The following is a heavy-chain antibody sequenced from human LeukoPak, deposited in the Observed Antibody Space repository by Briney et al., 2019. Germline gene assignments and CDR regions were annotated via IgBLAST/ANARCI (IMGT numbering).Heavy chain of an antibody. J-gene: IGHJ6*03. Sequence: SETLSLTCTVSGGSISSYYWSWIRQPPGKGLEWIGYIYYSGSTNYNPSLKSRVTISVDTSKNQFSLKLSSVTAADTAVYYCARVRDSIVVVPAAPPRYMDVWGKGTTVTVSS. CDR1: GGSISSYY. D-gene: IGHD2-2*01. CDR3: ARVRDSIVVVPAAPPRYMDV. CDR2: IYYSGST. V-gene: IGHV4-59*01.